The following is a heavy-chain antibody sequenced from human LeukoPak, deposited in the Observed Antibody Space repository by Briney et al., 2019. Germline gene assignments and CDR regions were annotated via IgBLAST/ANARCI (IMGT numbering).Heavy chain of an antibody. D-gene: IGHD5-24*01. CDR2: ISGNGGDT. J-gene: IGHJ4*02. CDR3: AKGPKLGDGFHCDS. Sequence: PGGSLRLSCAASGFTFKNFALSWVRQAPGKGLEWVSAISGNGGDTYYTDSVKGRFTVSRDTSKSTLYLQMNSLRVEDTAVYYCAKGPKLGDGFHCDSWAQGTLVTVSS. CDR1: GFTFKNFA. V-gene: IGHV3-23*01.